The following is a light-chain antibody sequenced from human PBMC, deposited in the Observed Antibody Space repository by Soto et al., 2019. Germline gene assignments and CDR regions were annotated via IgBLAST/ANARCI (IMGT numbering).Light chain of an antibody. CDR1: QSAATNY. Sequence: EIVLTQSPGTLSLSPGERATLFCRASQSAATNYIAWYHQKPGQAPSLLLYGTSKRATGIPDRFTGSGSGADFTLHMTSGAREEGAGYYCQQVVNSPYTFRQGTKLEI. CDR3: QQVVNSPYT. V-gene: IGKV3-20*01. CDR2: GTS. J-gene: IGKJ2*01.